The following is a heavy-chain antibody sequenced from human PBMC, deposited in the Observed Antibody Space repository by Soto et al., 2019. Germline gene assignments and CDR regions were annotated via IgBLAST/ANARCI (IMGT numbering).Heavy chain of an antibody. J-gene: IGHJ6*02. CDR2: ISGSGGST. Sequence: PGGSLRLSCAASVFTFTSYAMSWVRQAPGKGLEWVSTISGSGGSTYYADSVKGRFTISRDNSKNTLYLQMNSLRAEDTAVYYCAKGEGGSRNFYYYYGMDVWGQGTTVTVSS. V-gene: IGHV3-23*01. D-gene: IGHD1-1*01. CDR1: VFTFTSYA. CDR3: AKGEGGSRNFYYYYGMDV.